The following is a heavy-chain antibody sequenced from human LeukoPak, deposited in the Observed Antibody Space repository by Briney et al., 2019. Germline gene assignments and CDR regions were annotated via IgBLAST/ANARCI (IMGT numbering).Heavy chain of an antibody. CDR1: GGSISSNYYY. J-gene: IGHJ4*02. CDR3: ARGVLTGYYSIDY. Sequence: PSETLSLTCTVSGGSISSNYYYWGWIRQPPGKGLEWIGNIYYSGNTYYNPSLKSRVTISVDTSKNQFSLKLSSVTAADTAVYYCARGVLTGYYSIDYWGQGTLVTVSS. CDR2: IYYSGNT. V-gene: IGHV4-39*07. D-gene: IGHD3-9*01.